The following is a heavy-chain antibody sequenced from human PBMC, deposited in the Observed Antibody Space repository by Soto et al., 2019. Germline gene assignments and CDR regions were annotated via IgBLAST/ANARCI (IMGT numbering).Heavy chain of an antibody. CDR3: ASDARKDQDLAAYNYCGMDV. V-gene: IGHV3-48*02. CDR1: GFTFSRSS. Sequence: EVQLLESGGNLAQPGGSLRLSCAASGFTFSRSSMNWVRQAPGKGLEWVSSLSGGGTTIDYADSVKGRFIISRDNAKNSLYLHMNCLREEDPGVYYCASDARKDQDLAAYNYCGMDVWGQGTTVTVS. CDR2: LSGGGTTI. D-gene: IGHD2-15*01. J-gene: IGHJ6*02.